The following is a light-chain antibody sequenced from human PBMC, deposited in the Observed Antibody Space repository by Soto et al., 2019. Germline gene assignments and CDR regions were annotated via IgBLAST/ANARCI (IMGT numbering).Light chain of an antibody. CDR2: QDT. CDR1: KLGDKY. V-gene: IGLV3-1*01. Sequence: SYELTQPPSMSVSPGQTATIACSGVKLGDKYVCWYQQKSGESPILVIYQDTKRPSGIPERFSGSNSGSTATLTISGTQSIDEADYYCQAWDGGTVVFGGGTKLTVL. CDR3: QAWDGGTVV. J-gene: IGLJ2*01.